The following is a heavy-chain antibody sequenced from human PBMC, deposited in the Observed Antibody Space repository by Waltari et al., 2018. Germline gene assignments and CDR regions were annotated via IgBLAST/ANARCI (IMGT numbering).Heavy chain of an antibody. Sequence: QEQLVQSGSEVKKPGASVRVSCQASGYTFTDYHLHWFRQTPGQGFEWMGGFNPKNCDSNSAEKFLGRVTMTRDTSINTVYLDLSGLRSDDTAVFFCARDPGPIVGAPDLWGQGTLVTVSS. CDR1: GYTFTDYH. J-gene: IGHJ5*02. V-gene: IGHV1-2*02. D-gene: IGHD1-26*01. CDR2: FNPKNCDS. CDR3: ARDPGPIVGAPDL.